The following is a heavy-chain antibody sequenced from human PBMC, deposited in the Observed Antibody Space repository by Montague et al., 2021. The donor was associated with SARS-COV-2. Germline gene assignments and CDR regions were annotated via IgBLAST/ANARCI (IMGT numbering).Heavy chain of an antibody. CDR2: ISSSSSYI. CDR3: ARFETSKFYSSGVDV. Sequence: SLRLSCAASGFTFSSYSMNWVRQAPGKGLEWVSSISSSSSYIYYADSVKGRFTISRDNAKNSLYLQMNSLRAEDTALYYCARFETSKFYSSGVDVWGQGTTVTVSS. CDR1: GFTFSSYS. D-gene: IGHD2-15*01. J-gene: IGHJ6*02. V-gene: IGHV3-21*01.